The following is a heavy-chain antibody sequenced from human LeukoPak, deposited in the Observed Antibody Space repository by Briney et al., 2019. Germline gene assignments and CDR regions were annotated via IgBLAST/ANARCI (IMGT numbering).Heavy chain of an antibody. D-gene: IGHD3-9*01. Sequence: PGGSLRLSCAASGFIFSNYAMYWVRQAPGKGLEWVSAISGRSGSTYYADSVKGRFTISRGSSKNTLYLQMNSLRADDTAVYYCAKWGDYDVLTGYYVSDFWGQGTLVTVSS. J-gene: IGHJ4*02. V-gene: IGHV3-23*01. CDR1: GFIFSNYA. CDR3: AKWGDYDVLTGYYVSDF. CDR2: ISGRSGST.